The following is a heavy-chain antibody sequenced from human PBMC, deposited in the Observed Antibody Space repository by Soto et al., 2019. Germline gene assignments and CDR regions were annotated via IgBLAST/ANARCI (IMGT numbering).Heavy chain of an antibody. CDR2: ISSNGVGT. J-gene: IGHJ6*03. V-gene: IGHV3-64*01. Sequence: EVQLAESGGGLAQPGGSLRLSCAASGFTLSGYAMDWVRQAPGKGLEYVAGISSNGVGTYYANSVQGRFTISRDNSKNTVYLQMGSLRPEDMAVYYCARRARPDFYYMDVWGKGTTVTVS. CDR1: GFTLSGYA. CDR3: ARRARPDFYYMDV. D-gene: IGHD6-6*01.